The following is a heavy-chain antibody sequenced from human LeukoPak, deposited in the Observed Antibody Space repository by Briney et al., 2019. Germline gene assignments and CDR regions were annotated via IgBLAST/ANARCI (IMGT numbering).Heavy chain of an antibody. Sequence: RGSSVKVSCKASGGTFSSYAISWVRPAPGQGLDWMGRINPILGIANYPHNLQGRVTITADKSTSTAYMELSSFRSEDTAVYYCARGIVEMATINLDYWGQGTLVTVSS. CDR2: INPILGIA. D-gene: IGHD5-24*01. J-gene: IGHJ4*02. V-gene: IGHV1-69*04. CDR1: GGTFSSYA. CDR3: ARGIVEMATINLDY.